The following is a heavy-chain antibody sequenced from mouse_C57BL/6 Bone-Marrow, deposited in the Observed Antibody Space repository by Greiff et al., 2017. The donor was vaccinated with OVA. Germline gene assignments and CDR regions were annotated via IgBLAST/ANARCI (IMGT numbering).Heavy chain of an antibody. J-gene: IGHJ3*01. CDR1: GFTFSNYW. Sequence: EVKLQESGGGLVQPGGSMKLSCVASGFTFSNYWMNWVRQSPEKGLEWVAQIRLKSDNYATHYAESVKGRFTISRDDSKSSVYLQMNNLRAEDTGIYYCTRMGNPAWFAYWGQGTLVTVSA. CDR3: TRMGNPAWFAY. V-gene: IGHV6-3*01. D-gene: IGHD2-1*01. CDR2: IRLKSDNYAT.